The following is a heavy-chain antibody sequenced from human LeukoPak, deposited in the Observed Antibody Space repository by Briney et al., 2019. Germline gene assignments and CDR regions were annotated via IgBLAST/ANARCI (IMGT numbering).Heavy chain of an antibody. D-gene: IGHD1-26*01. CDR2: IYYSGST. J-gene: IGHJ5*02. Sequence: SETLSLTCSVSGGSISSYYWSWIRQPPGKGLEWIGYIYYSGSTNYNPSLKSRVTISVDTSKNQFSLELNSVTPADTAVYYCARGGNYWPQWWFDPWGRGTLVSVSS. CDR1: GGSISSYY. V-gene: IGHV4-59*01. CDR3: ARGGNYWPQWWFDP.